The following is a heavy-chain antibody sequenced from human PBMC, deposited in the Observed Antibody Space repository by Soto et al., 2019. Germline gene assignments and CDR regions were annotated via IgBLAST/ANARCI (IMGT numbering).Heavy chain of an antibody. J-gene: IGHJ6*02. V-gene: IGHV3-13*01. D-gene: IGHD6-19*01. CDR2: IGTAGDT. Sequence: GGSLRLSCAASGVTFSSYDMHRVRQATGKGLEWVSAIGTAGDTYYPGSVKGRFTISRENAKNSLYLQMNSLRAEDTAVYYCARDLTYSSGSYGMDVWGQGTTVTVSS. CDR1: GVTFSSYD. CDR3: ARDLTYSSGSYGMDV.